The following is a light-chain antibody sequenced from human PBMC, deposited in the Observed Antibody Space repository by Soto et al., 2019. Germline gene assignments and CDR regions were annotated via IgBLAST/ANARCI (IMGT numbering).Light chain of an antibody. CDR3: AAWDASLDGYV. J-gene: IGLJ1*01. V-gene: IGLV1-44*01. CDR1: SSNLGDNT. CDR2: DNE. Sequence: QSVLTQPPSASGTPGQRVTISCSTSSSNLGDNTVNWYQQVPGTAPKLPNYDNEQRPSGVPDRFSGSKSGTSASPAISGLQSEDEADYYCAAWDASLDGYVFGTGTKLTVL.